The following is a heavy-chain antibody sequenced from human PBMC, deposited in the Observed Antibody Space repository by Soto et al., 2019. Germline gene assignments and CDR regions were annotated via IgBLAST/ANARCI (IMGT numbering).Heavy chain of an antibody. CDR2: IFSNDEK. D-gene: IGHD6-13*01. J-gene: IGHJ4*02. V-gene: IGHV2-26*01. Sequence: QVTLKESGPVLVKPTETLTLTCTVSGFSLSNARMGVSWMRQPPGKALEWLAHIFSNDEKSYSTSLKSMLTISKNTSKSQVVLTMTNMDPVDTATYYCARLYSSSWYDYWGQGTLVTVSS. CDR1: GFSLSNARMG. CDR3: ARLYSSSWYDY.